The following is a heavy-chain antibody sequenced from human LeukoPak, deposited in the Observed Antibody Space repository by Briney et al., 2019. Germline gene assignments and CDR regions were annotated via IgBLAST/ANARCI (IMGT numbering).Heavy chain of an antibody. CDR1: GFTFDDYA. V-gene: IGHV3-9*01. CDR2: ISWNSGSI. J-gene: IGHJ4*02. Sequence: GGSLRLSCAASGFTFDDYAMHWVRQAPGKGLEWVSGISWNSGSIGYADSVKGRFTISRDNARNSLYLQMNSLRAEDTALYYCAKDKVAVAVAGTSPGIDYWGQGTLVTVSS. CDR3: AKDKVAVAVAGTSPGIDY. D-gene: IGHD6-19*01.